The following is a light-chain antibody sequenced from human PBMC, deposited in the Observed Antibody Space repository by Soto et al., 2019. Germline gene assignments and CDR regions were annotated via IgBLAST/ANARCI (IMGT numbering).Light chain of an antibody. V-gene: IGKV1-39*01. J-gene: IGKJ1*01. CDR3: QQFHSDPPT. CDR2: GAS. Sequence: IQMTQSPSFLSASVGDRVAITCRASQAISTYLDWYQQHLGKAPKLLIFGASNLQSGVHSRFSGSGSGTDFTLTISSLQPEDFATYFCQQFHSDPPTFGPGTKVES. CDR1: QAISTY.